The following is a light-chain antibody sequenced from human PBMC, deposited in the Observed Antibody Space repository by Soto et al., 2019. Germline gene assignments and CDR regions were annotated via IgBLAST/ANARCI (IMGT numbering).Light chain of an antibody. CDR1: QSVSSN. CDR2: AEY. V-gene: IGKV3-15*01. J-gene: IGKJ5*01. CDR3: KQSNNWQIP. Sequence: ELLLTQSPGTLSVSPGERATRSRRASQSVSSNLAWYQQKPGQDNRILIYAEYTRATDIQDRFSGSGSGTEFTLTIRSMQSEDFAIYYCKQSNNWQIPLGPGKRLELK.